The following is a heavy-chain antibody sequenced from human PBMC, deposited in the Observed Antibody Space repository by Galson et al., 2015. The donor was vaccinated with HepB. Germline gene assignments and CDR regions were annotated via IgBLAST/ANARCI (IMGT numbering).Heavy chain of an antibody. CDR3: ARSWGTSCYNCPNYFDS. J-gene: IGHJ4*02. D-gene: IGHD2-2*02. V-gene: IGHV3-7*01. CDR1: GFTFSNYA. Sequence: SLRLSCAASGFTFSNYAMSWVRQAPGKGLEWVANIKQDGSEKYYVDSVKGRFTISRDNAKNSLYLQMNSLTAEDTAVYYCARSWGTSCYNCPNYFDSWGQGTLVTVSS. CDR2: IKQDGSEK.